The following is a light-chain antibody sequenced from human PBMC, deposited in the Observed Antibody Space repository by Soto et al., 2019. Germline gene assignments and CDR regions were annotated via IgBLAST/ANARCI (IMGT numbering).Light chain of an antibody. CDR3: AAWDDSLSVGV. CDR2: KDN. J-gene: IGLJ3*02. Sequence: QAVVTQPPSASGTTGQRVTVSCSGSSSNIGRNYVYWYQQLPGTAPKLLIYKDNQRPSGVPDRFSGSKSGTSASLAISGLRSEDEADYYCAAWDDSLSVGVFGGGTKLTV. CDR1: SSNIGRNY. V-gene: IGLV1-47*01.